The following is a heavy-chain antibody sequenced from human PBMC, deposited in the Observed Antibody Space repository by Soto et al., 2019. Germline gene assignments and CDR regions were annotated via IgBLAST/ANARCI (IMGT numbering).Heavy chain of an antibody. D-gene: IGHD4-4*01. J-gene: IGHJ6*02. CDR1: GYTFTGYY. CDR2: INPNSGGT. V-gene: IGHV1-2*02. CDR3: AREGAGVTTALNYYYYGMDV. Sequence: QVQLVQSGAEVKKPGASVKVSCKASGYTFTGYYMHWVRQAPGQGLEWMGWINPNSGGTNYAQKFQGRVTMTRDTSISTAYMELSRLRSDDTAVYYCAREGAGVTTALNYYYYGMDVWGQGTTVTVSS.